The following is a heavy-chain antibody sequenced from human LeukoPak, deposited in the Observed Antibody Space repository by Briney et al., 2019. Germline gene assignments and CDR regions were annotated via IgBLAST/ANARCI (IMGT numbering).Heavy chain of an antibody. J-gene: IGHJ4*02. Sequence: GGSLRLSCAASGFSFSSYAMSWARQAPGKGLGWVSSISSGDGTFYADSVKGRFSISRDISTDTLFLQMNSLRADDTGAYHCARGRTGSSYSSLEYWGQGTLVTVSS. V-gene: IGHV3-23*01. CDR3: ARGRTGSSYSSLEY. CDR2: ISSGDGT. D-gene: IGHD1-26*01. CDR1: GFSFSSYA.